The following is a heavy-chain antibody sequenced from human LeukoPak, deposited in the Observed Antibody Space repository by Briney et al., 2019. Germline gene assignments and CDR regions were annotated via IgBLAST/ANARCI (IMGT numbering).Heavy chain of an antibody. J-gene: IGHJ5*02. CDR1: GFTVSSNY. V-gene: IGHV3-53*01. D-gene: IGHD6-13*01. CDR2: IYGGGNT. CDR3: ARTYSSNWAFDN. Sequence: PGGSLRLSCAASGFTVSSNYMSWVRQAPGKGLEWVSLIYGGGNTYYADSVKGRFTISRDNSKNTLYLQTDSLRAEDTAVYYCARTYSSNWAFDNWGQGTLVTVSS.